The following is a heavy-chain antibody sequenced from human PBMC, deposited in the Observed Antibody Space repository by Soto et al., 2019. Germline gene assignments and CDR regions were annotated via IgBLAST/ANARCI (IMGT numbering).Heavy chain of an antibody. CDR2: ISWNSGSI. CDR1: GFTFDDYA. Sequence: GGSLRLSCAASGFTFDDYAMHWVRQAPGKGLEWVSGISWNSGSIGYADSVKGRFTISRDNAKNSLYLQMNSLRAEDTALYYCAKDILSRYGSGSGNDYWGQGTLVTVSS. V-gene: IGHV3-9*01. CDR3: AKDILSRYGSGSGNDY. D-gene: IGHD3-10*01. J-gene: IGHJ4*02.